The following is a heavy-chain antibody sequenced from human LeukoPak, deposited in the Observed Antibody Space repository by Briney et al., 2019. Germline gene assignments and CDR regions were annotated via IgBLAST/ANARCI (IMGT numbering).Heavy chain of an antibody. Sequence: GGSLRLSCAACGFTFSSYAMHWVRQAPGKGLEWVAVISYDGSNKYYADSVKGRFTISRDNSKNTLYLQMNSLRAEDTAVYYCARVGSLWFGELPVDNWGQGTLVTVSS. V-gene: IGHV3-30*04. CDR1: GFTFSSYA. CDR3: ARVGSLWFGELPVDN. J-gene: IGHJ4*02. D-gene: IGHD3-10*01. CDR2: ISYDGSNK.